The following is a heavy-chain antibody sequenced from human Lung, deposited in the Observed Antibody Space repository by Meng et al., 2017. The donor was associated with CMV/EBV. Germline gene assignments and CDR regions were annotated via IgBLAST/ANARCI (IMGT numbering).Heavy chain of an antibody. CDR3: AKAGCSSTSCYGWYFDL. CDR2: ISGSGGST. Sequence: SXAASGFTFSSYAMSWVRQAPGKGLEWVSAISGSGGSTYYADSVKGRFTISRDNSKNTLYLQMSSLRAEDTAVYYCAKAGCSSTSCYGWYFDLWGRGXLVTVSS. V-gene: IGHV3-23*01. CDR1: GFTFSSYA. D-gene: IGHD2-2*01. J-gene: IGHJ2*01.